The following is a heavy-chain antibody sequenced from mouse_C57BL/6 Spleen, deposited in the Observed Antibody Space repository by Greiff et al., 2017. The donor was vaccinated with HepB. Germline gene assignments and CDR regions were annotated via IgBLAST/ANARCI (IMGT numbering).Heavy chain of an antibody. J-gene: IGHJ1*03. D-gene: IGHD1-1*01. V-gene: IGHV3-6*01. CDR1: GYSITSGYY. CDR3: ARDRGIYYYGSSHWYFDV. CDR2: ISYDGSN. Sequence: ESGPGLVKPSQSLSLTCSVTGYSITSGYYWNWIRQFPGNKLEWMGYISYDGSNNYNPSLKNRISITRDTSKNQFFLKLNSVTTEDTATYYCARDRGIYYYGSSHWYFDVWGTGTTVTVSS.